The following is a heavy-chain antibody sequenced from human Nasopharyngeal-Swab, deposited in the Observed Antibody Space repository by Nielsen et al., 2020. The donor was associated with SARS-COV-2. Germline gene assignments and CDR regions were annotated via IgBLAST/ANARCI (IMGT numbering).Heavy chain of an antibody. Sequence: SVTVPCQVSGGTFSNYAISWVRQASGQGLARMGGIIVNLGMTKYAQKFKDSVIINADESTGTAYMELSSLRSEDTAVYYCATWGIGYGENAHATFDSWGQGTQVTVSS. D-gene: IGHD4-17*01. CDR2: IIVNLGMT. CDR1: GGTFSNYA. J-gene: IGHJ4*02. V-gene: IGHV1-69*10. CDR3: ATWGIGYGENAHATFDS.